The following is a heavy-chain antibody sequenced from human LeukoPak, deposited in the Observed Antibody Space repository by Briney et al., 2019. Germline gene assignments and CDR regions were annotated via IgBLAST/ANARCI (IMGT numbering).Heavy chain of an antibody. CDR3: ARALDIVVVPAARVYYYYGMDV. J-gene: IGHJ6*04. V-gene: IGHV3-30*04. D-gene: IGHD2-2*01. CDR2: ISYDGSNK. Sequence: QLGGSLRLSCAASGFTFSSYAMHWVRQAPGKGLEWVAVISYDGSNKYYADSVKGRSTISRDNSKNTLYLQMNSLRAEDTAVYYCARALDIVVVPAARVYYYYGMDVWGKGTTVTVSS. CDR1: GFTFSSYA.